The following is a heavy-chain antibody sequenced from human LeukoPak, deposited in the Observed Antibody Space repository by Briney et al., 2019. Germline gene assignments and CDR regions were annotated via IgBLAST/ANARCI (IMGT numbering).Heavy chain of an antibody. CDR2: IYYSGST. J-gene: IGHJ4*02. CDR1: GGSISSYY. D-gene: IGHD3-10*01. CDR3: ARTRYYYGSRSYGAPYYFDY. Sequence: SETLSLTCTVSGGSISSYYWSWIRQPPGKGLEWIGYIYYSGSTNYNPSLKSRVTISVDTSKNQFSLKLSSVTAADTAVYYCARTRYYYGSRSYGAPYYFDYWGRGTLVTVSS. V-gene: IGHV4-59*01.